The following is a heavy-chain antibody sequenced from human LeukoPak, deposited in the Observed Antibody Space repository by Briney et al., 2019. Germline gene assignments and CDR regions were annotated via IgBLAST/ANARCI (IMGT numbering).Heavy chain of an antibody. V-gene: IGHV4-34*01. CDR1: GGSFSGYY. CDR3: ARGAKRGYSGYELIDY. Sequence: SETLSLTCAVYGGSFSGYYWSWIRQPPGKGLEWIGEINHSGSTNYNPSLKSRVTISVDTSKNQFSLKLSSVTAADTAVYYCARGAKRGYSGYELIDYWGQGTLVTVSS. CDR2: INHSGST. D-gene: IGHD5-12*01. J-gene: IGHJ4*02.